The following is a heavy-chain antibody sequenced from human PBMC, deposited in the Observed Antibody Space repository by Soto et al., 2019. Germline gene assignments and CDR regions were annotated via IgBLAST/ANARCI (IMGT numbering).Heavy chain of an antibody. CDR3: ARAPPGGASITIYGMDV. D-gene: IGHD3-9*01. CDR1: GFTFSSYW. CDR2: INSDGSST. V-gene: IGHV3-74*01. J-gene: IGHJ6*02. Sequence: XVSLRLSCAASGFTFSSYWMHWVRQAPGKGLVWVSRINSDGSSTSYADSVKGRFTISRDNAKNTLYLQMNSLRAEDTAVYYCARAPPGGASITIYGMDVWGQGTTVTVSS.